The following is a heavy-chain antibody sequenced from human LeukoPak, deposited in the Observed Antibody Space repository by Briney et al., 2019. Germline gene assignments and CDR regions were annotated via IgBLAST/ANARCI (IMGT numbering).Heavy chain of an antibody. CDR1: GGTISSSSYY. CDR2: INHSGST. J-gene: IGHJ4*02. V-gene: IGHV4-39*07. CDR3: ARRFRGSFNFDY. D-gene: IGHD1-26*01. Sequence: SETLSLTCTVSGGTISSSSYYWGWIRQPPGKGLEWIGEINHSGSTNYNPSLKTRVTISVDTSKNQFSLKLSSVTAADTAVYYCARRFRGSFNFDYWGQGTLVTVSS.